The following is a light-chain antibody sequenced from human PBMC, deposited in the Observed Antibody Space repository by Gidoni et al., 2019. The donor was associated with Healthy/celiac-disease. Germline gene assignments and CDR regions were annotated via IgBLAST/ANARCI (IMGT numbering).Light chain of an antibody. CDR1: QGVLISSNTKNF. V-gene: IGKV4-1*01. J-gene: IGKJ4*01. Sequence: DIVLTQSPDSLAVSLGERATINCKSSQGVLISSNTKNFLAWYQQKPGQPPKLLIYWASTRESGVPDRFSGSGSGTDFTLTISSVEAEDVAVYYCQQDYSTPLTFXGXTKVEIK. CDR2: WAS. CDR3: QQDYSTPLT.